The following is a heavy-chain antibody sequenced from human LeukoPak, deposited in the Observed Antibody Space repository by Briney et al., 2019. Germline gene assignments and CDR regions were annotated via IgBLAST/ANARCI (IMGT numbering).Heavy chain of an antibody. CDR1: GFTFSSYG. CDR3: AKTLAYDSSGYYDYGFDY. D-gene: IGHD3-22*01. V-gene: IGHV3-30*18. J-gene: IGHJ4*02. Sequence: GGSLRLSCAASGFTFSSYGMHWVRQAPGKGREWVAVIAYDGSNKYYADSVKGRFTISRDNSKNTLYLQMDSLRAEDTAVYYCAKTLAYDSSGYYDYGFDYWGQGTLVTVSS. CDR2: IAYDGSNK.